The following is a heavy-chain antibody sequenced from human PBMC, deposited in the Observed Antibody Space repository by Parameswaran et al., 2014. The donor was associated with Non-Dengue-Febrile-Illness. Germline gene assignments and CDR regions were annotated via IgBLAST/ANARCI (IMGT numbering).Heavy chain of an antibody. CDR3: ARAAYSSSSRDYYFDY. V-gene: IGHV6-1*01. CDR2: TYYRSKWYN. Sequence: WIRQSPSRGLEWLGRTYYRSKWYNDYAVSVKSRITINPDTSKSQFSLQLNSVTPEDTAVYYCARAAYSSSSRDYYFDYWGQGTLVTVSS. D-gene: IGHD6-6*01. J-gene: IGHJ4*02.